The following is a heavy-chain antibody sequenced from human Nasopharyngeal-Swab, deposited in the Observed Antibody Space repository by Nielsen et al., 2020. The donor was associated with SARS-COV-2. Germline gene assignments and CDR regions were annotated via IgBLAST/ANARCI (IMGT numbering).Heavy chain of an antibody. J-gene: IGHJ5*02. CDR3: ARRGYYGSGSYYKNNWFDP. CDR1: GYTFTSYG. Sequence: ASVKVSCKASGYTFTSYGISWVRQAPGQGLEWMGWISAYNGNTNYAQKLQGRVTMTTDTSTSTAYMGLRSLRSDDTAVYYCARRGYYGSGSYYKNNWFDPWGQGTLVTVSS. CDR2: ISAYNGNT. D-gene: IGHD3-10*01. V-gene: IGHV1-18*01.